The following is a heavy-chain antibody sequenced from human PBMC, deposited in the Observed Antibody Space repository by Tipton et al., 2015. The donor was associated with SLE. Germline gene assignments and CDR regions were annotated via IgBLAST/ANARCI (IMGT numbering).Heavy chain of an antibody. CDR3: AKDSLRATFGDY. V-gene: IGHV3-30-3*01. CDR1: GFTFSSYA. D-gene: IGHD1-26*01. J-gene: IGHJ4*02. CDR2: ISYDGSNK. Sequence: SLRLSCAASGFTFSSYAMHWVRQAPGKGLEWVAVISYDGSNKYYADSVKGRFTISRDNSKNTLYLQMNSLRAEDTAVYYCAKDSLRATFGDYWGQGTLVTVSS.